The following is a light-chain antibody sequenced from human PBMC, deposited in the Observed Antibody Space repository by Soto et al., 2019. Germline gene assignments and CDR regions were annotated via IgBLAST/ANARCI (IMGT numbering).Light chain of an antibody. V-gene: IGKV3-15*01. J-gene: IGKJ3*01. CDR2: GAS. Sequence: EIVMTQSPATLSVSPGERATLSCRASQSVNSNLAWYQQKPGQAPRLLIYGASTRATGIPARFSGSGSGTEFTITISSLQSEDFAVYCCQQYNTGPFTFGPGTKVDIK. CDR3: QQYNTGPFT. CDR1: QSVNSN.